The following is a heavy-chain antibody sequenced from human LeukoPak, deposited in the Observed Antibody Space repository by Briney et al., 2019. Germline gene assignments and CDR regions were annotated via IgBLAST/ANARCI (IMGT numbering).Heavy chain of an antibody. V-gene: IGHV3-21*01. J-gene: IGHJ4*02. D-gene: IGHD3-10*01. Sequence: GGSLRLSCAASGLTFSSYAMSWVRQAPGKGLEWVSSISSSSSYIYYADSMKGRFTISGDNAKNSLYLQMNSLRAEDTAVYYCARDRDGSGSLDYWGQGTLVTVSS. CDR2: ISSSSSYI. CDR3: ARDRDGSGSLDY. CDR1: GLTFSSYA.